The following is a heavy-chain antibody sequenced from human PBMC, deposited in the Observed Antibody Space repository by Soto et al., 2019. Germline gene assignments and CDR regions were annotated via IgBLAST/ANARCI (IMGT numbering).Heavy chain of an antibody. Sequence: GSVKVSCKASGYTFTGYYMHWVRQAPGQGLEWMGWINPNSGGTNYAQKFQGWVTMTRDTSISTAYMELSRLRSDDTAVYYCARAAVGATHTVFDYWGQGTLVTVSS. D-gene: IGHD1-26*01. CDR2: INPNSGGT. V-gene: IGHV1-2*04. J-gene: IGHJ4*02. CDR3: ARAAVGATHTVFDY. CDR1: GYTFTGYY.